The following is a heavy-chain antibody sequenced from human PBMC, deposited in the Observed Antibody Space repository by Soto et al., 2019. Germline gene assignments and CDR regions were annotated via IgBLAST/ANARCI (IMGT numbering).Heavy chain of an antibody. CDR3: AREGYTSSSIHSFLDS. J-gene: IGHJ4*02. CDR2: IIPFLGTT. D-gene: IGHD6-6*01. Sequence: ASVKVSCKASGGTLSSYGISWVRQAPGQGLEWMGRIIPFLGTTNYAQNFQDRLTVTADTSTNTAFMELSSLRSDDTAVYYCAREGYTSSSIHSFLDSWGQGTLVTVSS. V-gene: IGHV1-69*10. CDR1: GGTLSSYG.